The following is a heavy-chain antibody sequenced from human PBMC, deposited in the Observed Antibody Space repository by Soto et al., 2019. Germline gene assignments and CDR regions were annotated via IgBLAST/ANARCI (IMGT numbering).Heavy chain of an antibody. CDR1: GYTLTTFF. D-gene: IGHD6-19*01. J-gene: IGHJ6*02. Sequence: ASVKVSCKASGYTLTTFFMHWVRQAPGQGLEWMGVINPGYPAGRSTTYAQKFQGRVTITRDTSASTAYMELSSLRSEDTAVYYCISGWYYYYGVDVWGQGTTVTVSS. CDR3: ISGWYYYYGVDV. V-gene: IGHV1-46*01. CDR2: INPGYPAGRST.